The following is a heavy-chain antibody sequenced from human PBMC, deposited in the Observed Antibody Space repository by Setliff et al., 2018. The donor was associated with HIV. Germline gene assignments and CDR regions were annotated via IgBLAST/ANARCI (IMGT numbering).Heavy chain of an antibody. V-gene: IGHV1-3*01. Sequence: ASVKVSCKASGYTFTSYAMHWVRQAPGQRLEWMGWINAGNGNTKYSQKFQGRVTVTRDTSASTAYMELSSLRSEDTAVYYCARTHSSSWYYYFDYWGQGTLVTVSS. CDR3: ARTHSSSWYYYFDY. J-gene: IGHJ4*02. CDR1: GYTFTSYA. D-gene: IGHD6-13*01. CDR2: INAGNGNT.